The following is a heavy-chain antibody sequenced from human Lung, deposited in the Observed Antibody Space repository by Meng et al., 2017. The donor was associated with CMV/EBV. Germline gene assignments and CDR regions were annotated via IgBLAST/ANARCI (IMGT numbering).Heavy chain of an antibody. V-gene: IGHV3-30*02. CDR1: GFTFSSYG. CDR2: IRYDGSNK. J-gene: IGHJ3*02. Sequence: AGSXRLXCAVSGFTFSSYGMHWVRQAPGKGLEWVAFIRYDGSNKYYADCVKGRFTISRDNSKNTLYLQMNSLRAEDTAVYYCAKDVGSRGYYYGDAFDIWXQETXVTVSS. CDR3: AKDVGSRGYYYGDAFDI. D-gene: IGHD3-22*01.